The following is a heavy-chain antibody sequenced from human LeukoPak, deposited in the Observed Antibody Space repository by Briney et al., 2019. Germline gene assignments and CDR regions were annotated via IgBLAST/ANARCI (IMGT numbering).Heavy chain of an antibody. J-gene: IGHJ4*02. Sequence: ASVTVSCKASGYTLTSYSLHWVRQAPGQGLEWMGVINPSGGSTTYAQKFQGRVTMTSDMSTSTVDMELSSLRSEDTAVYFCARDRGLAARYDSWGQGTLVTVSS. V-gene: IGHV1-46*01. CDR2: INPSGGST. CDR3: ARDRGLAARYDS. CDR1: GYTLTSYS. D-gene: IGHD6-6*01.